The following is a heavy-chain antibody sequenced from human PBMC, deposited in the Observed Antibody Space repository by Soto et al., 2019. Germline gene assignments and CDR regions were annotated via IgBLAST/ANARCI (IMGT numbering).Heavy chain of an antibody. CDR1: GFSFTHYT. D-gene: IGHD3-16*01. Sequence: PGGALRLSCAASGFSFTHYTINWVRQAPGKGLEWVAVMSYDGTNEYYADSVKGRFTISRDNAKNSLYLQMNSLRAEDTAVYYCARGPSRSNSGGYNWFDPWGQGTLVTVSS. J-gene: IGHJ5*02. CDR2: MSYDGTNE. V-gene: IGHV3-30*04. CDR3: ARGPSRSNSGGYNWFDP.